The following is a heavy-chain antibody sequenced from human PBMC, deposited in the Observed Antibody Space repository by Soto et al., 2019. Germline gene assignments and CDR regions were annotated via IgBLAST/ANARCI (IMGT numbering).Heavy chain of an antibody. Sequence: QVQLVESGGGVVQPGRSLRLSCAASGFTFSSYGMHWVRQAPGKGLEWVAVISYDGSNKYYADSVKGRFTISRDNSKNTLYLQMNSLRAEDTAVYYCAKGTSDDYGDYLPFDYWGQGTLVTVSS. CDR3: AKGTSDDYGDYLPFDY. D-gene: IGHD4-17*01. CDR2: ISYDGSNK. CDR1: GFTFSSYG. V-gene: IGHV3-30*18. J-gene: IGHJ4*02.